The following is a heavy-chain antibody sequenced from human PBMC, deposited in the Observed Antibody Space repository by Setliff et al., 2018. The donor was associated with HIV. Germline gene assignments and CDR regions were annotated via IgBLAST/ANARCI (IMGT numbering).Heavy chain of an antibody. J-gene: IGHJ3*02. Sequence: SETLSLTCTVSGGSVSSFYWSWIRQPAEKGLGWIGRIYTRGSTNSNPSLKGRVTMSVDTSKNHFSLKLSSVTAADTAIYYCARGLGGGFSLDAFDIWGRGTMVTVSS. D-gene: IGHD2-15*01. CDR2: IYTRGST. CDR3: ARGLGGGFSLDAFDI. CDR1: GGSVSSFY. V-gene: IGHV4-4*07.